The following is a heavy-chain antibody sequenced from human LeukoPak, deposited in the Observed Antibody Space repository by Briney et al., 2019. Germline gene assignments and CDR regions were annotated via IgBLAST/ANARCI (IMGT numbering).Heavy chain of an antibody. Sequence: GESLKISCKGSGYSFTSYWIGWVRQMPGKGLEWMGIIYPGDSDTRYSPSFQGQVTISADKYISTAYLQWSSLKASDTAMYYCARGRDYDILTGYPPFDYRGQGTLVTVSS. J-gene: IGHJ4*02. V-gene: IGHV5-51*01. CDR2: IYPGDSDT. D-gene: IGHD3-9*01. CDR3: ARGRDYDILTGYPPFDY. CDR1: GYSFTSYW.